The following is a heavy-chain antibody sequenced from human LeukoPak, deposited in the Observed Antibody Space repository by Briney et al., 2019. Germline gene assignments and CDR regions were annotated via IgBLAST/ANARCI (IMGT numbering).Heavy chain of an antibody. J-gene: IGHJ4*02. CDR2: IQYDGSNK. V-gene: IGHV3-30*02. CDR1: GFTFSSYG. CDR3: AKGINWGYYFDY. Sequence: RGSLRLSCAASGFTFSSYGMHWVRQAPGKGLEWVTFIQYDGSNKYYADSVKGRFTISRDNSKNTLFLQMNSLRAEDTAVYYCAKGINWGYYFDYWGQGTLVTVSS. D-gene: IGHD7-27*01.